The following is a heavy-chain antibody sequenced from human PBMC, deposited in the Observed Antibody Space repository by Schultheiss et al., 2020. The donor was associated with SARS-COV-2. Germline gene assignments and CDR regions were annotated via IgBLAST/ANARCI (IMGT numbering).Heavy chain of an antibody. CDR1: GGSINSGGYY. V-gene: IGHV4-31*03. CDR3: ARDGTDETYYYGSGSYYRGFDP. Sequence: SETLSLTCTVSGGSINSGGYYWSWIRQHPGKGLEWIGYIYHTGSMYYNPSLKSRATISLDTSKNQFSLKLSSVTAADTAVYYCARDGTDETYYYGSGSYYRGFDPWGQGTLVTVSS. J-gene: IGHJ5*02. CDR2: IYHTGSM. D-gene: IGHD3-10*01.